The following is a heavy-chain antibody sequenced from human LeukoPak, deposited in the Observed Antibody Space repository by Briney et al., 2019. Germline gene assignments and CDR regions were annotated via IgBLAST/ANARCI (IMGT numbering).Heavy chain of an antibody. Sequence: SQTLSLTCTVSGGSISSGSYYWSWIRQPAGKGLEWIGRIYTSGSTNYDPSLKSRVTISVDTSKNQFSLKLSSVTAADTAVYYCAKSSSWLIDYFDYWGQGTLVTVSS. CDR2: IYTSGST. D-gene: IGHD6-13*01. CDR1: GGSISSGSYY. V-gene: IGHV4-61*02. J-gene: IGHJ4*02. CDR3: AKSSSWLIDYFDY.